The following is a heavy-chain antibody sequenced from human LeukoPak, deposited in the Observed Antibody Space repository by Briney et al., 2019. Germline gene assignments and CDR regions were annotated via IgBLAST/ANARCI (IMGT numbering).Heavy chain of an antibody. D-gene: IGHD3-10*01. CDR2: INPNSGGT. CDR1: GYTFTSYY. Sequence: ASVKVSCKASGYTFTSYYMHWVRQAPGQGLEWMGWINPNSGGTNYAQKFQGWVTMTRDTSISTAYMELSRLRSDDTAVYYCARGVGITMVRGVISSGYYYGMDVWGQGTTVTVSS. J-gene: IGHJ6*02. V-gene: IGHV1-2*04. CDR3: ARGVGITMVRGVISSGYYYGMDV.